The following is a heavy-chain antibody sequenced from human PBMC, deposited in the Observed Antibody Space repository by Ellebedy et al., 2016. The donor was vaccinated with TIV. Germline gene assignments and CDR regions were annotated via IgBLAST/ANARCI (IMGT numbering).Heavy chain of an antibody. D-gene: IGHD6-13*01. V-gene: IGHV1-18*01. CDR1: GGTFSKA. CDR3: ARDASDNSSGWLGYYYGMDV. J-gene: IGHJ6*02. CDR2: ISTYNGDA. Sequence: ASVKVSCKASGGTFSKAINWVRQAPGQGLEWMGWISTYNGDATYARNFQGRLTMATDTSTSTAYMELRSLRSDDTALYYCARDASDNSSGWLGYYYGMDVWGQGTTVTVSS.